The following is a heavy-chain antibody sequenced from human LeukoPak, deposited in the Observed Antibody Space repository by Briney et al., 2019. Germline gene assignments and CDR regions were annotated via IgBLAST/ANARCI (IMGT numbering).Heavy chain of an antibody. CDR3: ARAPYSSGWYACNDY. V-gene: IGHV3-23*01. CDR2: ISGSGGST. D-gene: IGHD6-19*01. Sequence: GGSLRLSCAASGFTFSSYAMSWVRQAPGKGLEWVSAISGSGGSTYYADSVKGRFTISRDNSKNTLYLQMNSLRAEDTAVYYCARAPYSSGWYACNDYWGQGTLVTVSS. CDR1: GFTFSSYA. J-gene: IGHJ4*02.